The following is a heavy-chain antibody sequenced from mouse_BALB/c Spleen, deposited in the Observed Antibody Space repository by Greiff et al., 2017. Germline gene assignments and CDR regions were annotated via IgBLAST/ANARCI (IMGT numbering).Heavy chain of an antibody. V-gene: IGHV7-1*02. J-gene: IGHJ4*01. Sequence: DVMLVESGGGLVQPGGSLRLSCATSGFTFSDFYMEWVRQPPGKRLEWIAASRNKANDYTTEYSASVKGRFIGSRDTSQSILYLQMNALRAEDTAIYYCARDEDDPYYYAMDYWGQGTSVTVSS. CDR3: ARDEDDPYYYAMDY. CDR1: GFTFSDFY. CDR2: SRNKANDYTT.